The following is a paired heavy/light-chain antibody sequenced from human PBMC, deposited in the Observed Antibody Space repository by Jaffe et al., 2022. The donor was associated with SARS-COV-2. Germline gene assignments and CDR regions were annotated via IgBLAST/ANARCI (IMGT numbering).Heavy chain of an antibody. V-gene: IGHV3-23*01. Sequence: EVQLLESGGGLVQPGGSLRLSCAASGFTFSNYAMSWVRQAPGKGLEWVSVILGSGVNTFYADSVKGRFTISRDNSKNTLYLQMNSLRAEDTAIYYCATYTRTRGFDYWGQGTLITVSS. CDR2: ILGSGVNT. CDR3: ATYTRTRGFDY. D-gene: IGHD3-16*01. J-gene: IGHJ4*02. CDR1: GFTFSNYA.
Light chain of an antibody. CDR3: MQGTQFPLT. Sequence: DIVMTQTPLSSPVTLGQPASISCRSSQSLVHSDGNTYLSWLQQRPGQPPRLLIYKISNRFSGVPDRFSGSGAGTDFTLKISRVEAEDVGVYYCMQGTQFPLTFGQGTKVEIK. CDR1: QSLVHSDGNTY. CDR2: KIS. J-gene: IGKJ1*01. V-gene: IGKV2-24*01.